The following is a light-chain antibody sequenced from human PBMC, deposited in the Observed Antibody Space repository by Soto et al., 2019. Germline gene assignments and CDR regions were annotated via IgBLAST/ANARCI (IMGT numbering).Light chain of an antibody. Sequence: EIVLTQSPATLSLSPGERATLSCMASQSVSSYLAWYQQKPGQAPRLLIYHASNRATGIPAKFSGSGSGTDFTLTISSLEPEDFAVYYCQQRSDGWVTFGGGTKVDIK. CDR1: QSVSSY. V-gene: IGKV3-11*01. CDR3: QQRSDGWVT. J-gene: IGKJ4*01. CDR2: HAS.